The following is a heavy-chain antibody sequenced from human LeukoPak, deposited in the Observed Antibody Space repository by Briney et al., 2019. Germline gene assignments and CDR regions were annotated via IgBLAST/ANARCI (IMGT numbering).Heavy chain of an antibody. Sequence: WGSLRLSCAASGFTFSSYWMSWVRQAPGKGLEWVANIKQDGREKYYVDSVKGRFTISRDNAKNSLYLQMNTLRAEDTAVYYCAREVGATNAFDIWGQGTMVTVSS. V-gene: IGHV3-7*04. D-gene: IGHD1-26*01. J-gene: IGHJ3*02. CDR3: AREVGATNAFDI. CDR2: IKQDGREK. CDR1: GFTFSSYW.